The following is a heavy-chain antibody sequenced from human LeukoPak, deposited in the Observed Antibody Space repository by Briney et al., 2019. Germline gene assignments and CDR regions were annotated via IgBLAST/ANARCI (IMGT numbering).Heavy chain of an antibody. CDR2: CDSDGSGT. Sequence: GGSLRLSCAGSGFTFSSYWMYWVRQAPGKGLMWVSRCDSDGSGTTYVDSVKGRFTVSRDNAKNTLYLQMSSLRAEDTAVYYCATSSVWGGAFNIWGQGTMVTVSS. D-gene: IGHD3-16*01. CDR3: ATSSVWGGAFNI. V-gene: IGHV3-74*01. CDR1: GFTFSSYW. J-gene: IGHJ3*02.